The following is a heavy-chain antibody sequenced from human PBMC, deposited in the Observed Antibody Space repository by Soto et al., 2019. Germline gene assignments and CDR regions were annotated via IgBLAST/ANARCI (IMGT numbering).Heavy chain of an antibody. Sequence: EVQLVESGGGLVQPGGSLRLSCAASGLSFSDYHMDWVRQAPGKGMEWVGRIRRKANSYTTEYAAAVKGRVTISRDDSKNSLYLQMNSLKSEDTAVYYCAMLGGWSGGSSGMDVWGQGTTVTVSS. V-gene: IGHV3-72*01. CDR3: AMLGGWSGGSSGMDV. D-gene: IGHD6-19*01. J-gene: IGHJ6*02. CDR1: GLSFSDYH. CDR2: IRRKANSYTT.